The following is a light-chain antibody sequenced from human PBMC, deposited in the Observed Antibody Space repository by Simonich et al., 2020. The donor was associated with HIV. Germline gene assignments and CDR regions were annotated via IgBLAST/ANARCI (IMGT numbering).Light chain of an antibody. CDR2: WAS. J-gene: IGKJ2*01. V-gene: IGKV4-1*01. CDR3: QQCHTHPHT. Sequence: DIVMTQSPDSLAVSLGERATINCKSSQSVLYSSNNKNYLAWYQQKPGQPPKLLMYWASTRESGVPYRFSGSGSGTDFTLTISSLQAEDVAVYFCQQCHTHPHTFGQGTKLEIK. CDR1: QSVLYSSNNKNY.